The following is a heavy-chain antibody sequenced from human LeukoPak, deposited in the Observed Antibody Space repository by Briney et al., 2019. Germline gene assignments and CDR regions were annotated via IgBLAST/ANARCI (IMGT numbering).Heavy chain of an antibody. J-gene: IGHJ6*03. CDR2: VDHTGST. D-gene: IGHD4-11*01. Sequence: SETLSLTCTVSDDSITMYYWTWIRQPPGKGLEWIGYVDHTGSTKFNPSLNGRVSISRDTSNNFFSLRLRSVTAADTAVYFCARGRVSSSTRYSTYYYFFYMDFWGKGTTVTVSS. CDR3: ARGRVSSSTRYSTYYYFFYMDF. CDR1: DDSITMYY. V-gene: IGHV4-59*01.